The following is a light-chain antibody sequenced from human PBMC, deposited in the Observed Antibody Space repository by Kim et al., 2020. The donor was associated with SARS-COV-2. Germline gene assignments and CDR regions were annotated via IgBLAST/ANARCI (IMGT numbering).Light chain of an antibody. Sequence: SSELTQDPAVSVALGQTVRITCQGDSLRNYYASWYQQKPGQAPVVVIYGKNNRLSGIPDRFSGSTSGNTASLTITGAQAEDEAVYYCNSRDSSTNHLVFGGGTKLTVL. CDR3: NSRDSSTNHLV. CDR2: GKN. V-gene: IGLV3-19*01. J-gene: IGLJ2*01. CDR1: SLRNYY.